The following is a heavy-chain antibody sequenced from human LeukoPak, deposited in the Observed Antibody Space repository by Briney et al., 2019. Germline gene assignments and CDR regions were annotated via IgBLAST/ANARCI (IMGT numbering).Heavy chain of an antibody. CDR2: INLNSGDT. J-gene: IGHJ5*02. Sequence: ASVKVSCKASGYTFTDYHIHWVRQAPGQGLEWMGWINLNSGDTYYAQNFQDRVTMTGDTSISTAYLELSSLRSDDKAGFYCARSYFDVLTNYYMWLAPWGQGTLVTVSS. CDR3: ARSYFDVLTNYYMWLAP. V-gene: IGHV1-2*02. D-gene: IGHD3-9*01. CDR1: GYTFTDYH.